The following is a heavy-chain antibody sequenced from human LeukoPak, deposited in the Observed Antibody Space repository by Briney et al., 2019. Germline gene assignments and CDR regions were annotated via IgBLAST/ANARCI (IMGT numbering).Heavy chain of an antibody. V-gene: IGHV1-69*05. D-gene: IGHD3-22*01. Sequence: ASVKVSCKASGYTFTGYYMHWVRQAPGQGLEWMGRIIPIFGTANYAQKFQGRVTITTDESTSTAYMELSSLRSEDTAVYYCARAGTYYYDSSGYYSSDWFDPWGQGTLVTVSS. CDR1: GYTFTGYY. J-gene: IGHJ5*02. CDR3: ARAGTYYYDSSGYYSSDWFDP. CDR2: IIPIFGTA.